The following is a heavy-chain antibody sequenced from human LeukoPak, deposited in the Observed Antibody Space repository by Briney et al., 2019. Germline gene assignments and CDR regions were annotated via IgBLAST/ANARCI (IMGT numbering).Heavy chain of an antibody. CDR1: GFTFSNYW. D-gene: IGHD5-18*01. V-gene: IGHV3-7*01. Sequence: GGSLRLSCAASGFTFSNYWPSWVRQAPGKGLEWVANIKQDGSETYYVDSVKGRFTMSRDNAKNSLYLQMTSLRAEDTAVYYCAKYSYSHGYFDNWAQGTLLTV. J-gene: IGHJ4*02. CDR3: AKYSYSHGYFDN. CDR2: IKQDGSET.